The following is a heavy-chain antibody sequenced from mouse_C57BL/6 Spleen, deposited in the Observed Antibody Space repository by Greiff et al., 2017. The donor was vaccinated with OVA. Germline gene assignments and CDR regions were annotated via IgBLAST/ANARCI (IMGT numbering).Heavy chain of an antibody. J-gene: IGHJ2*01. V-gene: IGHV1-82*01. CDR3: ARSFDY. Sequence: VQLQQSGPELVKPGASVKISCKASGYAFSSSWMNWVKQRPGKGLEWIGRIYPGDGDTNYKGKFKGKATLTADKSSSTAYMQLSSLTSEDSAVYFCARSFDYWGQGTTLTVSS. CDR2: IYPGDGDT. CDR1: GYAFSSSW.